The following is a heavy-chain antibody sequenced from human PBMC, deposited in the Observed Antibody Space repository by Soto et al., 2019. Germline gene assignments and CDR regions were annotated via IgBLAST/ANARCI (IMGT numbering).Heavy chain of an antibody. D-gene: IGHD3-22*01. CDR2: IRAGGFGT. CDR1: GFTFSSYA. V-gene: IGHV3-23*01. J-gene: IGHJ4*02. CDR3: ANYYDRSGYSYFDN. Sequence: GGSLRLSCAASGFTFSSYAMGWVRQAPGKGLEWVSSIRAGGFGTFSADSVKGRFTISRDNSKNTLYLHMNSLRAEDTAKYYCANYYDRSGYSYFDNWGQGTLVTVSS.